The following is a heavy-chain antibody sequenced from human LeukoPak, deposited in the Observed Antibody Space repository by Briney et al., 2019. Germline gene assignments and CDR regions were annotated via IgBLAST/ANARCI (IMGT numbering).Heavy chain of an antibody. V-gene: IGHV3-9*01. CDR3: ARDLFGTYYDSSDDY. J-gene: IGHJ4*02. CDR1: GFTFDDYA. Sequence: GGSLRLSCAASGFTFDDYAMHWVRQALGKGLEWVSGISWNSGSIGYADSVKGRFTISRDNAKNSLYLQMNSLRAEDTAVYYCARDLFGTYYDSSDDYWGQGTLVTVSS. CDR2: ISWNSGSI. D-gene: IGHD3-22*01.